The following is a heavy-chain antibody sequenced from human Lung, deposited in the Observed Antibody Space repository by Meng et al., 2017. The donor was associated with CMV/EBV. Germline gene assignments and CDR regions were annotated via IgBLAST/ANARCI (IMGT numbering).Heavy chain of an antibody. V-gene: IGHV3-23*03. CDR2: IYSGGSST. CDR3: AKEYDFWSGSDHYYYYYGMDV. Sequence: SCAASGFTFSSYAMSWVRQAPGKGLEWVSVIYSGGSSTYYADSVKGRFTISRDNSKNTLYLQMNSLRAEDTAVYYCAKEYDFWSGSDHYYYYYGMDVWXQGTXVTVSS. D-gene: IGHD3-3*01. CDR1: GFTFSSYA. J-gene: IGHJ6*02.